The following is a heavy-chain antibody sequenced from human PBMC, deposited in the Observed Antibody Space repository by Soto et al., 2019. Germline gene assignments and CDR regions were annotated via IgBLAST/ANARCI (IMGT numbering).Heavy chain of an antibody. Sequence: QAQLMQSGPEVKNPGASVKVSCKASGYSFNSYGISWVRQAPGKGLEWMGWISASSGNTSYAQDLQGRLTMTTDTSTSTASLELRSLTSDDTAVYYCARETKFYGFWSGYYRFDTWGQGTLVSVSS. V-gene: IGHV1-18*01. CDR1: GYSFNSYG. D-gene: IGHD3-3*01. J-gene: IGHJ5*02. CDR2: ISASSGNT. CDR3: ARETKFYGFWSGYYRFDT.